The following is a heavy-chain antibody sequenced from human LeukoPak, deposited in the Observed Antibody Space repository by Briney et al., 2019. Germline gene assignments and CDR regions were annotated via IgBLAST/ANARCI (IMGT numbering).Heavy chain of an antibody. CDR2: IYPGDSNI. CDR1: GYRFTNYW. J-gene: IGHJ4*02. D-gene: IGHD2-15*01. Sequence: GESLNISFQAPGYRFTNYWIGWVRPLPGKGLEWMGIIYPGDSNIRYSPSLQAQVTISADKSITTAYLQWSSLKASDTAIYYCARHSSSGTSCYGYWGQGTLVTVSS. V-gene: IGHV5-51*01. CDR3: ARHSSSGTSCYGY.